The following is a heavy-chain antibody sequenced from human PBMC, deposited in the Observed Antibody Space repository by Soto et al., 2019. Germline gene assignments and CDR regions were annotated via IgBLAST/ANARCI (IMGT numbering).Heavy chain of an antibody. CDR2: IKNRADGGTA. CDR3: TTDPGDYEDF. Sequence: EVQLVESGGDLVKPGGYLRLSCAASGITFTNAWMSWVRQAPGKGLEWVGRIKNRADGGTADYAAAVRGRFTISRDDSKHTLFLLMNSLEAEDTAVYYCTTDPGDYEDFWGQGTLVTVSS. V-gene: IGHV3-15*01. J-gene: IGHJ4*02. CDR1: GITFTNAW. D-gene: IGHD4-17*01.